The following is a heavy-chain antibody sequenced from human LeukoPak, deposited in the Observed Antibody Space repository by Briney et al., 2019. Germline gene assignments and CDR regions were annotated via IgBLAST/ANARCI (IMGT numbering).Heavy chain of an antibody. V-gene: IGHV4-30-4*01. J-gene: IGHJ3*02. CDR3: ARDRDPYYYDSSGLEGAFDI. CDR2: IYYSGSA. Sequence: SQTLSLTCTVSGGSISSGDYYWSWIRQPPGKGLEWIGYIYYSGSAYYKQSLRSRVTISVDTSKNQFSLQLSSVTAADTAVYYCARDRDPYYYDSSGLEGAFDIWGQGTMVTVSS. D-gene: IGHD3-22*01. CDR1: GGSISSGDYY.